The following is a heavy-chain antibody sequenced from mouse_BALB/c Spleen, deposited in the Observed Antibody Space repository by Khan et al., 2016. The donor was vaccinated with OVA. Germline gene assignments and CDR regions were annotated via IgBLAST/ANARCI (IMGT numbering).Heavy chain of an antibody. J-gene: IGHJ3*01. Sequence: EVQLVESGGDLVKPGGSLRLPCAASGFTFRTYGMSRVRQFPDKRLEWVATINSDGYYTYSPDTVKGRFTISRNNAENTLYLQMSSLKSEDTAIYYCASHLTGSFAYWGQGTLVTVSA. V-gene: IGHV5-6*01. CDR3: ASHLTGSFAY. D-gene: IGHD4-1*01. CDR1: GFTFRTYG. CDR2: INSDGYYT.